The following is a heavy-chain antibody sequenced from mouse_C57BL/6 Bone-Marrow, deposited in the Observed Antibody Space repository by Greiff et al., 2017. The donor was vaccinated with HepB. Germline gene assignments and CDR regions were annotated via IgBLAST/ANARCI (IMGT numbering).Heavy chain of an antibody. D-gene: IGHD1-1*01. J-gene: IGHJ1*03. V-gene: IGHV14-4*01. CDR2: IDPENGDT. Sequence: VQLQQSGAELVRPGASVKLSCTASGFNIKDDYMHWVKQRPEQGLEWIGWIDPENGDTEYASKFQGKATITADTSSHTAYLPLSRLTSEDTAVYYGTTGYCSSSYWYFDVWGTGTTVTVSS. CDR1: GFNIKDDY. CDR3: TTGYCSSSYWYFDV.